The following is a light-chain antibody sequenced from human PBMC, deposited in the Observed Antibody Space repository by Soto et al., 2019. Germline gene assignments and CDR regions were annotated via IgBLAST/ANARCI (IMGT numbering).Light chain of an antibody. CDR3: QHYGNSPPMYT. CDR1: QSVSSSY. CDR2: GAS. V-gene: IGKV3-20*01. Sequence: EIVLTQSPGTLSLSPGEGATLSCRASQSVSSSYLAWYQQKPGQPPRLLIYGASMRATGIPDRFSGSGSGTDFTLTISRLEPEDFAVYYCQHYGNSPPMYTFGQGTKLEIK. J-gene: IGKJ2*01.